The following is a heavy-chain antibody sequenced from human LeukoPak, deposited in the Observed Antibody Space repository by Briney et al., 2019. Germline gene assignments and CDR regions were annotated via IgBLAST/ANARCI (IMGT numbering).Heavy chain of an antibody. D-gene: IGHD3-22*01. CDR2: ISSSGSTI. CDR3: ARDYYYDSSGYPGH. J-gene: IGHJ4*02. V-gene: IGHV3-11*01. Sequence: PGGSLRLSCAASGFTFSDYYMSWVRQAPGKGLEWVSYISSSGSTIYYADSVRSRFTISRDNAKNSLYLQMNSLRAEDTAVYYCARDYYYDSSGYPGHWGQGTLVTVSS. CDR1: GFTFSDYY.